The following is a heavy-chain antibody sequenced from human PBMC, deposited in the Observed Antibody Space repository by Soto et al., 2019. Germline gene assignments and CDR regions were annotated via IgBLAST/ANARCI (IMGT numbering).Heavy chain of an antibody. CDR1: GFTVSSNY. CDR3: ARNYYDTGGGFDY. J-gene: IGHJ4*02. D-gene: IGHD3-22*01. Sequence: GGSLRLSCAASGFTVSSNYMSWVRQAPGKGLEWVSVIYSGGSTYYADSVKGRFTISRDNSKNTLYLQMNSLRAEDTAVYYCARNYYDTGGGFDYWGQGTLVTVSS. V-gene: IGHV3-53*01. CDR2: IYSGGST.